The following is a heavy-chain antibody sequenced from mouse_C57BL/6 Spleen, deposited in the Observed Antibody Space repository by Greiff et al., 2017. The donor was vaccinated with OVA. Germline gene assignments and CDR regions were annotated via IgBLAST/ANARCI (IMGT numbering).Heavy chain of an antibody. Sequence: QVQLQQPGAELVKPGASVKMSCKASGYTFTSYWITWVKQRPGQGLEWIGDIYPGSGSTNYNEKFKSKATLTVDTSSSKAYMQLSSLTSEDSAVYYCARRDDGYYSWYFDVWGTGTTVTVSS. CDR3: ARRDDGYYSWYFDV. D-gene: IGHD2-3*01. CDR2: IYPGSGST. CDR1: GYTFTSYW. J-gene: IGHJ1*03. V-gene: IGHV1-55*01.